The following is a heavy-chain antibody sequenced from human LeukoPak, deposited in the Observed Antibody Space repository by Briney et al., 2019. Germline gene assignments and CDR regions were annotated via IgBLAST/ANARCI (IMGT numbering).Heavy chain of an antibody. J-gene: IGHJ4*02. CDR2: ISSSGST. CDR1: GFTLSSYT. CDR3: AKGGVMGARETDY. D-gene: IGHD2-8*01. V-gene: IGHV3-23*01. Sequence: GGSLRLSCAASGFTLSSYTMGWVRQAPGKGLEWVSTISSSGSTYYPDSMKGRFTISRDNSKNTLYLQMNSLRGEDTAVYYCAKGGVMGARETDYWGQGTLVTVSS.